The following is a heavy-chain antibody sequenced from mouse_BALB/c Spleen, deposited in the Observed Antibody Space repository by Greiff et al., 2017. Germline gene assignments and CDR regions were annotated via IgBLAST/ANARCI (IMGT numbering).Heavy chain of an antibody. CDR1: GYSITCGYY. V-gene: IGHV3-6*02. J-gene: IGHJ3*01. CDR2: ISYDGSN. Sequence: EVKLVESGPGLVKPSQSLSLTCSVTGYSITCGYYWNWIRQFPGNKLEWMGYISYDGSNYYNPSLKNRISITRDPSKNQFFLKLNSVTTEDTATNYCARDQGDGYYPYWFAYGGQGTLVTVSA. CDR3: ARDQGDGYYPYWFAY. D-gene: IGHD2-3*01.